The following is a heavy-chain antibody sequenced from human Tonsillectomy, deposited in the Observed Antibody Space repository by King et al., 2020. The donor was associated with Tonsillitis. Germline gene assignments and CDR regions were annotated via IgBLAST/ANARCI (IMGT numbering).Heavy chain of an antibody. Sequence: TLKESGPTLVKPTQTLTLTCTCSGFSLTTSGVGVGWIRQPPGKALEWLALIYWDDDKRYSPSLKSRLTITKDTSKNQVVLTMTNMDPVDTATYYFAHSFYDSGPNYYYYYYMDVWGKGTTVTVSS. CDR1: GFSLTTSGVG. V-gene: IGHV2-5*02. D-gene: IGHD3-16*01. CDR3: AHSFYDSGPNYYYYYYMDV. CDR2: IYWDDDK. J-gene: IGHJ6*03.